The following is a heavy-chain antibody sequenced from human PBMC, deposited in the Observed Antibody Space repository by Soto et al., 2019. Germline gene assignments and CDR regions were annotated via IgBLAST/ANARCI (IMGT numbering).Heavy chain of an antibody. Sequence: GSLRLSCAASGFTFRSYGMHWVRQAPGKGLEWVAVISDDGSDKHYADSVKGRVTISRDNSKNTLYLQMNSLRVEDTAVYYCAKDASIAAADYYFDFWGQGALVTVSS. V-gene: IGHV3-30*18. CDR3: AKDASIAAADYYFDF. CDR1: GFTFRSYG. J-gene: IGHJ4*02. D-gene: IGHD6-13*01. CDR2: ISDDGSDK.